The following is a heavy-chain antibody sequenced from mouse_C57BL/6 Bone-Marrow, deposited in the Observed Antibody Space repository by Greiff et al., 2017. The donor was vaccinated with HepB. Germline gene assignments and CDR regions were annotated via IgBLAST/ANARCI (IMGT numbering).Heavy chain of an antibody. D-gene: IGHD2-5*01. CDR1: GFNFKNTY. CDR2: IDPAHGNT. J-gene: IGHJ3*01. CDR3: AVYSNYVAWFAY. Sequence: VQLQQSVAELVRPGASVKLSCTASGFNFKNTYMPWVKQRPEQGLEWIGRIDPAHGNTKYAPKFQGKATITADTSSNTAYLQLSSLTSEDTAIYYCAVYSNYVAWFAYWGQGTLVTVSA. V-gene: IGHV14-3*01.